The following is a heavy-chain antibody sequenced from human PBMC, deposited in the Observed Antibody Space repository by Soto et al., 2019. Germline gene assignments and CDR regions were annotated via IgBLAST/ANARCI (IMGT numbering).Heavy chain of an antibody. V-gene: IGHV4-4*07. J-gene: IGHJ4*02. D-gene: IGHD1-26*01. CDR2: IDTSGST. CDR3: ARTVGAAYYFGF. Sequence: QVQLQESGPGLVKPSETLSLTCTVSGDSMTKYYWSWIRQPAGKGLEWIGRIDTSGSTNYNPSLKSRVTMSIDTSNNTFSLKLKSVTAADTAVYYCARTVGAAYYFGFWGQGALVTVSS. CDR1: GDSMTKYY.